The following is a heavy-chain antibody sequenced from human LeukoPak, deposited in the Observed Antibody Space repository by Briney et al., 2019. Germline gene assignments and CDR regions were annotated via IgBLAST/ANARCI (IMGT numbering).Heavy chain of an antibody. CDR1: GFTFDDYA. Sequence: GGSLRLSCAASGFTFDDYAMHWVRQAPGKGLEWVSGISWNSGSIGYADSVKGRFTISRDNAKNSLYLQVNSLRAEDTALYYCAKDMYRRGAYYYYGMDVWGQGTTVTVSS. V-gene: IGHV3-9*01. D-gene: IGHD2-8*01. CDR2: ISWNSGSI. J-gene: IGHJ6*02. CDR3: AKDMYRRGAYYYYGMDV.